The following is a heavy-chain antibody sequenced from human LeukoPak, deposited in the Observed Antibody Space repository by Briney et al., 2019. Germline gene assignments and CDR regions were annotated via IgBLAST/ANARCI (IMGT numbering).Heavy chain of an antibody. J-gene: IGHJ4*02. V-gene: IGHV3-15*01. Sequence: GSLRLSCAVSGFTFTKAWMSWVRQAPGKGLEWVGRIKSNIDGGATDYAAPVKGRFTISRDESKNTLYLQMNSLKSEDTAVYYCTTARIALADYDFWGQGTLVTVSS. CDR1: GFTFTKAW. CDR2: IKSNIDGGAT. D-gene: IGHD6-19*01. CDR3: TTARIALADYDF.